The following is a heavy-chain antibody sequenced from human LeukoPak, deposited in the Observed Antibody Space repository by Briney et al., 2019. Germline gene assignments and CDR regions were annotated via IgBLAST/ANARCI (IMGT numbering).Heavy chain of an antibody. D-gene: IGHD3-3*01. CDR1: GYTFTGYY. V-gene: IGHV1-2*02. CDR2: INPNSGGT. CDR3: AVVRPEDYDFWSGPTPPYYFDY. Sequence: GASVKVSCKASGYTFTGYYMHWVRQAPGQGLEWMGWINPNSGGTNYAQKFQGRVTMTRDTSISTAYMELSRLRSDDTAVYYCAVVRPEDYDFWSGPTPPYYFDYWGQGTLVTVSS. J-gene: IGHJ4*02.